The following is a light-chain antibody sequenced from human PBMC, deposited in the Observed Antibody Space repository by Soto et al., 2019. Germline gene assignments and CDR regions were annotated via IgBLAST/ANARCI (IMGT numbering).Light chain of an antibody. Sequence: QSVLTQPASVSGSPGQSITISCTGTSSDVGGYNYVSWYQQHPGKAPKLMIYEVSNRPSGVSNSFSGSKSGNTASLTISGLQAEDEADYYCSSYTSSSTYVFRTGTKVTVL. CDR1: SSDVGGYNY. CDR2: EVS. CDR3: SSYTSSSTYV. V-gene: IGLV2-14*01. J-gene: IGLJ1*01.